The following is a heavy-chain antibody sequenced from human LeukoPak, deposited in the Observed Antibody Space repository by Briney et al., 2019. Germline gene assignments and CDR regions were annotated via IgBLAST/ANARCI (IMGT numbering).Heavy chain of an antibody. CDR2: IRYDGGNK. J-gene: IGHJ4*02. CDR3: AKDRDYYDRSGYDY. Sequence: GGSLRLSCAASGFTFSNYGMHWVRQAPGKGLEWVAFIRYDGGNKYYADSVKGRFTISRDNSKNTLYLQMNSLRAEDTAVYYCAKDRDYYDRSGYDYWGQGTLVSVSS. V-gene: IGHV3-30*02. CDR1: GFTFSNYG. D-gene: IGHD3-22*01.